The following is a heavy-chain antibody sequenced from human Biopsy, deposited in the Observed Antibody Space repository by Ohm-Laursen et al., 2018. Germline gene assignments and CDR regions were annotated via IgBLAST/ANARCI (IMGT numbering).Heavy chain of an antibody. J-gene: IGHJ4*02. Sequence: GSLRLSCAATGFTLSSYSMNWVRQTPGKGLEWVSNINSVGTIYYADSVKGRFTISRDNAKNSLYLQMNSLRVEDTAVYYCARSVGIMAAPIDYWGQGTLVTVSS. D-gene: IGHD3-16*01. CDR2: INSVGTI. CDR1: GFTLSSYS. V-gene: IGHV3-48*04. CDR3: ARSVGIMAAPIDY.